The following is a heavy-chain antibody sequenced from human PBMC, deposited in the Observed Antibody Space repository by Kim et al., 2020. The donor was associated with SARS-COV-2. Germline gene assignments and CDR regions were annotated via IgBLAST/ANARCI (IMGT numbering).Heavy chain of an antibody. D-gene: IGHD5-18*01. CDR3: ARGYSYGSPGGDAFDI. V-gene: IGHV1-2*06. Sequence: ASVKVSCKASGYTFTGYYMHWVRQAPGQGLEWMGRINPNSGGTNYAQKFQGRVTMTRDTSISTAYMELRRLRSDDTAVYYCARGYSYGSPGGDAFDIWGQGTMVTVSS. CDR1: GYTFTGYY. J-gene: IGHJ3*02. CDR2: INPNSGGT.